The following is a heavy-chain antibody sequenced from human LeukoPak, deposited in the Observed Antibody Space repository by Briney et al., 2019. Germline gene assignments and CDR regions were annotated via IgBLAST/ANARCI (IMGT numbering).Heavy chain of an antibody. Sequence: ASVKVSCKASGYTFTSYDINWVRQATGQGLEWMGWMNPNSGNTGYAQKFQGRVTITRNTSISPASRELSSPRSQDTAVYYCARELRRTSAGRIADAHWFDAWGQGTPASVSS. J-gene: IGHJ5*02. D-gene: IGHD6-13*01. CDR3: ARELRRTSAGRIADAHWFDA. V-gene: IGHV1-8*03. CDR2: MNPNSGNT. CDR1: GYTFTSYD.